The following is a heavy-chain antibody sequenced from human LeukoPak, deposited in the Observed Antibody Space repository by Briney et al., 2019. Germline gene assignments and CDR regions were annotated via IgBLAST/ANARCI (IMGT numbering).Heavy chain of an antibody. Sequence: ASVKVSCKASGYTFTGYHMHWVRQAPGQGLEWMGWINPNSGGTNYAQKFQGRVTMTRDTSISTAYMELSRLRSDDTAVYYCARRGTVTRGAYYYYGMDVWGQGTTVTVSS. CDR2: INPNSGGT. D-gene: IGHD4-17*01. CDR3: ARRGTVTRGAYYYYGMDV. J-gene: IGHJ6*02. CDR1: GYTFTGYH. V-gene: IGHV1-2*02.